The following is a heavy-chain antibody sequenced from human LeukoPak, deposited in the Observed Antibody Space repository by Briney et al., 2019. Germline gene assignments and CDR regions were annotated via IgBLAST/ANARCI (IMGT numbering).Heavy chain of an antibody. J-gene: IGHJ4*02. V-gene: IGHV3-21*01. Sequence: GGSLRLSCAASGFTFSSYSMNWVRQAPGKGLEWVSSISSSSYIYYADSVKGRFTISRDNAKNSLYLQMNSLRAEDTAVYYCARGYSYGYGDLDYWGQGTLVTVSS. CDR2: ISSSSYI. D-gene: IGHD5-18*01. CDR3: ARGYSYGYGDLDY. CDR1: GFTFSSYS.